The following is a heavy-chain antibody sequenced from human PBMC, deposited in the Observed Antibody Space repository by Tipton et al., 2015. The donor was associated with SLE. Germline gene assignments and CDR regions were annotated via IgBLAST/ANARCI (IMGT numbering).Heavy chain of an antibody. V-gene: IGHV3-48*03. CDR3: ARGSGTWFDS. CDR1: GFTSSSYE. CDR2: ISSSGFMI. J-gene: IGHJ5*01. D-gene: IGHD6-19*01. Sequence: SLRLSCAASGFTSSSYEMNWVRQAPGKGLQWIASISSSGFMIYYADSVKGRFTISSDNAKNSLYLQMNSLRAEDTAVYYCARGSGTWFDSWGQGTLVTVSS.